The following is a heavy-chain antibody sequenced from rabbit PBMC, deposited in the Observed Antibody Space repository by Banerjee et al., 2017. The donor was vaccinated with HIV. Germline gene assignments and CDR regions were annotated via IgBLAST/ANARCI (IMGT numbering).Heavy chain of an antibody. CDR1: GFSFSSSYY. J-gene: IGHJ3*01. CDR2: IYGGNSGST. V-gene: IGHV1S40*01. CDR3: ATTGYGVSTDYKL. Sequence: QSLEESGGDLVKPGASLTLTCTASGFSFSSSYYMCWVRQAPGKGLEWIACIYGGNSGSTYYASWAKGRFTISKTSSITVTLQMTSLTAADTATYFCATTGYGVSTDYKLWGQGTLVTVS. D-gene: IGHD8-1*01.